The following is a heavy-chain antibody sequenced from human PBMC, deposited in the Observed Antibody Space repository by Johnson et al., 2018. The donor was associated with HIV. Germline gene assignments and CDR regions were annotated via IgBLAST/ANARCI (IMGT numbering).Heavy chain of an antibody. CDR3: ARDGQDRDDAFDI. Sequence: QVHLVESGGGVVQPGRSLRLSCEASGFTFSHYAMHWVRQAPGKGLEWVAVISYDGSNKYYADSVKGRFTISRDNAKNSLYLQMNSLRAEDTAVYYCARDGQDRDDAFDIWGQGTMVTVSS. CDR1: GFTFSHYA. V-gene: IGHV3-30-3*01. CDR2: ISYDGSNK. J-gene: IGHJ3*02. D-gene: IGHD3-22*01.